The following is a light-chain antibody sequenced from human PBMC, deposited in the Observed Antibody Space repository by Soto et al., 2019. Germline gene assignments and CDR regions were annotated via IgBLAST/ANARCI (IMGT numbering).Light chain of an antibody. V-gene: IGKV3-20*01. Sequence: EIVLTQSPGTLSLSPGERASVSCRASQSVTSSYLAWYQQKPGQAPRLLIYVASNRATGIPDRFSGSGSGTDLTLTINRLETEDFAVYYCQQYGSSPWTFGQGTKVEIK. CDR3: QQYGSSPWT. CDR2: VAS. CDR1: QSVTSSY. J-gene: IGKJ1*01.